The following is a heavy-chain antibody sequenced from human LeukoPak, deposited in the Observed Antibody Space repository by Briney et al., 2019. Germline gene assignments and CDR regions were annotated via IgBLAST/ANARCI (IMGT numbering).Heavy chain of an antibody. V-gene: IGHV4-59*01. CDR3: ARASVLLSADY. J-gene: IGHJ4*02. Sequence: TPSETLSLTCTVSGGSITSSFYWSWIRQSPGKGLEWIGYIYNSGGTKYNPSLKSRLTISVDTSENQFSLNLSSVTAADTAVYYCARASVLLSADYWGQGTLVTVSS. CDR2: IYNSGGT. CDR1: GGSITSSFY. D-gene: IGHD3-16*01.